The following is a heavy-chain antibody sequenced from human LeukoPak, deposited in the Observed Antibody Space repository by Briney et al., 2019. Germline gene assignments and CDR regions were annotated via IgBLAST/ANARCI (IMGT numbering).Heavy chain of an antibody. J-gene: IGHJ4*02. CDR3: ARGHDYFDY. V-gene: IGHV4-30-4*08. CDR1: GDSISSGDYY. Sequence: PSETLSLTCTVSGDSISSGDYYWSWIRQPPGKGLEWIGYIYYSGNTYYNPSLQSRVTISVDASKNQFSLNLSSVTAADTAVFYCARGHDYFDYWGQGTLVTVSS. CDR2: IYYSGNT.